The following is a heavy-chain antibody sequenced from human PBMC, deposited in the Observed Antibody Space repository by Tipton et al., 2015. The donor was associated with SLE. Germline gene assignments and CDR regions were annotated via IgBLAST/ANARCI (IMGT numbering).Heavy chain of an antibody. Sequence: TLSLTCAVYGGSFSGYYWSWIRQPPGKGLEWIGEINHSGSTNYSPFLNSRITISVDTSKNQLSLNVISMTAADTAVYYCARLAVAGMWYYFDFWGQGAPVTVSS. V-gene: IGHV4-34*01. CDR2: INHSGST. CDR1: GGSFSGYY. J-gene: IGHJ4*02. CDR3: ARLAVAGMWYYFDF. D-gene: IGHD6-19*01.